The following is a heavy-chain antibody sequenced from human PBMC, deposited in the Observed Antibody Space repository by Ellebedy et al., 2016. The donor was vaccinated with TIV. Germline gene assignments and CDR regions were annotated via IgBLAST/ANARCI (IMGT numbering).Heavy chain of an antibody. Sequence: TLSLTCAVSGFSISSGYYWGWFRQPPGKALEWLALIFWGYDKRYSQSLKSRLTLTKDTSKNQVVLTMTNMDPVDTATYYCAHRRGSGWYDYWGQGTLVTVSS. CDR3: AHRRGSGWYDY. V-gene: IGHV2-5*02. CDR1: GFSISSGYY. J-gene: IGHJ4*02. CDR2: IFWGYDK. D-gene: IGHD6-19*01.